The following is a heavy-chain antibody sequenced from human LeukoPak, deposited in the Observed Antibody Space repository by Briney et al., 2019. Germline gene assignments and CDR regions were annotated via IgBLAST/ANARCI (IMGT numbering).Heavy chain of an antibody. D-gene: IGHD3-10*01. CDR3: AREERYYYGSGSYTY. V-gene: IGHV1-18*01. CDR1: GYTFTSYG. CDR2: ISAYNGNT. J-gene: IGHJ4*02. Sequence: ASVKVSCKASGYTFTSYGISWVRQAPGQGLEWMGWISAYNGNTNYAQKLQGRVTMTTDTSTSTAYMELRSLRSDDTAVYYCAREERYYYGSGSYTYWGQGTLVTVSS.